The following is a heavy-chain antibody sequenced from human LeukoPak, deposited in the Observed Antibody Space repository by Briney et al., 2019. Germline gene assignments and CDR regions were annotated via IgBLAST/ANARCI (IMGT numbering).Heavy chain of an antibody. V-gene: IGHV6-1*01. Sequence: SQTLSLTCAISGDSVSTNDIAWNWIRQSPSRGLEWLGRTYYDSKWNNDYAVSMRSRLIVTPDTSKNQFSLQLNSVTPEDTAVYFRARYNWGAGRSFDIWGQGTAVIVSS. D-gene: IGHD1-20*01. J-gene: IGHJ3*02. CDR3: ARYNWGAGRSFDI. CDR1: GDSVSTNDIA. CDR2: TYYDSKWNN.